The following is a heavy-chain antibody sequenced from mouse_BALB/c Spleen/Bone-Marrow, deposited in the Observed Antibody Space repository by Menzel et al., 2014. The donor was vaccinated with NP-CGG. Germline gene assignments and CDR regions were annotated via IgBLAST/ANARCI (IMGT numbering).Heavy chain of an antibody. CDR3: ARRRGYDYAFDY. CDR2: IRSGGSYT. V-gene: IGHV5-9*02. Sequence: EVMLVESGGGSVKPGGSLKLSCAASGFAFSDYDMSWVRRNPEKRLEWVATIRSGGSYTSYPDNMKGRFTISRDNARNTLYLQMSSLRSEDTALYYCARRRGYDYAFDYWGQGTTLTVSS. D-gene: IGHD2-4*01. J-gene: IGHJ2*01. CDR1: GFAFSDYD.